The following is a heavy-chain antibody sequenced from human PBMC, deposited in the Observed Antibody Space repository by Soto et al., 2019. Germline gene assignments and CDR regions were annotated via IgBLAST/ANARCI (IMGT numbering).Heavy chain of an antibody. CDR3: ASSGDYVAFDY. CDR1: GDSFRSGDYK. Sequence: QVQLQESGPGLVKPSQTLSLTCTVSGDSFRSGDYKWSWIRQPPGKGLEWIGYTYYSGYTYNNPSLKSRLTMSVDTAKNQFSLKLSSVTAADTAVYYCASSGDYVAFDYWGQGTLVTVS. D-gene: IGHD4-17*01. J-gene: IGHJ4*02. CDR2: TYYSGYT. V-gene: IGHV4-30-4*01.